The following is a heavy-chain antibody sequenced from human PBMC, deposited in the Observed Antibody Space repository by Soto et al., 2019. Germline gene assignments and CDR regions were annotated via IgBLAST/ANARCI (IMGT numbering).Heavy chain of an antibody. V-gene: IGHV3-30-3*01. J-gene: IGHJ6*02. D-gene: IGHD2-2*01. CDR3: ARSPGYCSTTRCYGRDFAMDV. CDR1: RFTFSNYA. Sequence: QVQLVEFGGGVVQPGRSLRLSCAASRFTFSNYAMHWVRQAPGKGLQWVALISFDGSTKYYADSVKGRFTISRDNSKNTLYLKMNSLRAEDTSVYYCARSPGYCSTTRCYGRDFAMDVCGQGTTVTVSS. CDR2: ISFDGSTK.